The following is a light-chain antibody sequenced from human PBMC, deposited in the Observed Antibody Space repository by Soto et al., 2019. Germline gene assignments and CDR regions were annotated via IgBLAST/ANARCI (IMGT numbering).Light chain of an antibody. J-gene: IGLJ1*01. CDR3: ATWDDRLNADV. CDR1: SSNIEGNS. CDR2: DNN. V-gene: IGLV1-44*01. Sequence: QSVLTQPPSASGTPGQRVTISCSGSSSNIEGNSVNWYQQLPGTAPTLLIFDNNQRPSGVPGRFSASKSGTSASLAISGLQSEDEADYYCATWDDRLNADVFGPGTKLTVL.